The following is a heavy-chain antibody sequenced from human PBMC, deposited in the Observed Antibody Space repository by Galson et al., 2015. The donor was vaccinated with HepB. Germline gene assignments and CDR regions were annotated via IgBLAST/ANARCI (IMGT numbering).Heavy chain of an antibody. CDR1: GFTFSSSW. V-gene: IGHV3-7*03. J-gene: IGHJ5*02. CDR3: AREAESFKDIFTACWFDP. CDR2: INEDGSEK. Sequence: SLRLSCAASGFTFSSSWMSWIRQAPEKGLEWVANINEDGSEKYFVDSVKGRFTISRDNAKNSLYLQMNSLRGEDTAVYYCAREAESFKDIFTACWFDPWGQGTLVTVSS. D-gene: IGHD3-9*01.